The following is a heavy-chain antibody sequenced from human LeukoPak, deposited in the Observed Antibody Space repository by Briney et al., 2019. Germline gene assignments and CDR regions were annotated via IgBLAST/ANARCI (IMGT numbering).Heavy chain of an antibody. Sequence: SETLSLTCTVSGGSISSSSYYWGWIRQPPGKGLEWIGSIYYSGSTYYNPSLKSRVTISVDTSKNQFSLKLSSVTAADTAVYYCARHGASMNYFDYWGQGTLVTVSS. CDR1: GGSISSSSYY. V-gene: IGHV4-39*01. CDR2: IYYSGST. J-gene: IGHJ4*02. CDR3: ARHGASMNYFDY. D-gene: IGHD3-16*01.